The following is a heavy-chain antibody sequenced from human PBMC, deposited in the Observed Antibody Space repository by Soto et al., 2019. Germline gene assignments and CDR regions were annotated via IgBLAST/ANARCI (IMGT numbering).Heavy chain of an antibody. CDR1: GGSISSYY. V-gene: IGHV4-59*01. D-gene: IGHD5-12*01. J-gene: IGHJ4*02. CDR3: ARDGDGYKYYFDY. CDR2: IYYSGST. Sequence: SETLSLTCTVSGGSISSYYWSWIRQPPGKGLEWIGYIYYSGSTNYNPSLKSRVTISVDTSKNQFPLKLSSVTAADTAVYYCARDGDGYKYYFDYWGQGTLVTVSS.